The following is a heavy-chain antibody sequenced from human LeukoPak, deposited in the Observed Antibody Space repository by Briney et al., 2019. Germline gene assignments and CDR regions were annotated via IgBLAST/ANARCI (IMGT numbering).Heavy chain of an antibody. V-gene: IGHV4-34*01. J-gene: IGHJ1*01. CDR1: GGSFSGYY. D-gene: IGHD5-18*01. CDR2: INHSGST. CDR3: ARVRRGYSYGSLLGC. Sequence: SETLSLTCAVYGGSFSGYYWSWIRQPPGKGLEWIGEINHSGSTNYNPSLKSRVTISVDTSKNQFSLKLSSVTAADTAVYYCARVRRGYSYGSLLGCWGQGALVTVSS.